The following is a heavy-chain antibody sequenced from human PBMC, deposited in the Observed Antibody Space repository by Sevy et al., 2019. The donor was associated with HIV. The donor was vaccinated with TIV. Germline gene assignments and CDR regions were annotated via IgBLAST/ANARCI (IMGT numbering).Heavy chain of an antibody. D-gene: IGHD5-12*01. Sequence: GGSLRLSCAASGFTFSSYSMNWVRQAPGKGLEWVSYISSSSSTIYYADSVKGRFTIYRDNAKNSLYLQMNSLRDEDTAVYYCARDGSGRWLQLSYGMDVWGQGTTVTVSS. V-gene: IGHV3-48*02. CDR2: ISSSSSTI. J-gene: IGHJ6*02. CDR1: GFTFSSYS. CDR3: ARDGSGRWLQLSYGMDV.